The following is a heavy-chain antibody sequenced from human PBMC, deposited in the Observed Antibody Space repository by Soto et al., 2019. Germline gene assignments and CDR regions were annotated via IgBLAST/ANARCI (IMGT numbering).Heavy chain of an antibody. V-gene: IGHV1-58*02. CDR1: GFTLTSSA. Sequence: ASVKVSCKASGFTLTSSAMQWVRQARGQRLEWIGWIVVGSGNTNYAQKFQERVTITRDMSTSTAYMELSSLRSEDTAVYYCQTGPDDAFDIWGQGTMVTVSS. J-gene: IGHJ3*02. CDR3: QTGPDDAFDI. CDR2: IVVGSGNT.